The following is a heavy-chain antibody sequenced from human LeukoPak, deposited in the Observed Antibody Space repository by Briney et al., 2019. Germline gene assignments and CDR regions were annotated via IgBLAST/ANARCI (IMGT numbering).Heavy chain of an antibody. CDR2: MYHSGST. CDR1: GYSISSGYY. CDR3: ARSLRTAPVLVGEVDP. D-gene: IGHD3-10*01. J-gene: IGHJ5*02. Sequence: PSETLSLTCTVSGYSISSGYYWGWIRQPPGKGLEWIGSMYHSGSTYCNPSLKSRVTISVDTSKNQFSLKLSSVTAADTAVYYCARSLRTAPVLVGEVDPWGQGTLVTVSS. V-gene: IGHV4-38-2*02.